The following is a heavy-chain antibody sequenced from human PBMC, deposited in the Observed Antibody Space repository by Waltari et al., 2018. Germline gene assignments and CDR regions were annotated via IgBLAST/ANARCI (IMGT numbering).Heavy chain of an antibody. J-gene: IGHJ4*02. V-gene: IGHV3-21*01. CDR3: ARDEGGQYQGDFDY. CDR2: ISSRSTYI. Sequence: EVQLVESGGGLVKPGGSLRLSCEASGFIFNTLAMNWVRQAPGKGLEWVSSISSRSTYIYYADSVKGRFTISRDNARSSLFLQMNSLRAEDTAVYYCARDEGGQYQGDFDYWGQGTLVSVSS. D-gene: IGHD3-16*01. CDR1: GFIFNTLA.